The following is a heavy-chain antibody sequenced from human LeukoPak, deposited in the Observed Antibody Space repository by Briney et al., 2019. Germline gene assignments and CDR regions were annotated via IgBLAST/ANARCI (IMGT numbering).Heavy chain of an antibody. CDR2: IGSGDGDT. D-gene: IGHD3-10*01. CDR3: ATCKDDSWSYYRPIDY. Sequence: GGSLRLSCVVSGINFNRNAMNWVRQAPGQGPEWVPGIGSGDGDTYYAASVKGRFTISRDNSNNTVYLQMNSLRAEDTALYYGATCKDDSWSYYRPIDYWGRGTLVTVSS. CDR1: GINFNRNA. J-gene: IGHJ4*02. V-gene: IGHV3-23*01.